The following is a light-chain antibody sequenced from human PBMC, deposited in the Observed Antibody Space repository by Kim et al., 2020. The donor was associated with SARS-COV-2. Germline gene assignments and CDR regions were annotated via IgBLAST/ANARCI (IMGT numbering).Light chain of an antibody. V-gene: IGLV1-40*01. CDR2: AIS. CDR1: SSNIGAGYH. CDR3: HSYDSSLRDVV. Sequence: RVSISCTGTSSNIGAGYHVNWYQQFPGTAPQLLIYAISNRPSGVPERFSGSKSDTSASLAITGLQAEDEADYYCHSYDSSLRDVVFGGGTQLTVL. J-gene: IGLJ2*01.